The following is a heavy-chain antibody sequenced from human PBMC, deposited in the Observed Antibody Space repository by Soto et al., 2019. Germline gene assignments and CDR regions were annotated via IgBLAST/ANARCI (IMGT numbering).Heavy chain of an antibody. CDR3: AKDWGGGQHIAAAGTYVWYYFDY. CDR1: GFTFSSYG. CDR2: ISYDGSNK. J-gene: IGHJ4*02. V-gene: IGHV3-30*18. Sequence: QVQLVESGGGVVQPGRSLRLSCAASGFTFSSYGMHWVRQAPGKGLEWVAVISYDGSNKYYADSVKGRFTISRDNSKNTVYLKMNSLRAEDTVVYYCAKDWGGGQHIAAAGTYVWYYFDYWGQGTLVTVSS. D-gene: IGHD6-13*01.